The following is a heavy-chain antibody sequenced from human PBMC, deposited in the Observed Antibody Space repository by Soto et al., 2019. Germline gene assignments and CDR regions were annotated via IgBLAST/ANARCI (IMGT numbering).Heavy chain of an antibody. Sequence: QVQLVQSGAEVKNPGSSVKVSCKASGGTFNSYTISWVRQAPGQGLEWMGGIFPIFGSANYAQKFQGRVTITADKSTTTDYMELRSLRPNDTATYYCARGRGVVIPGGTTDHQYYYFGMDAWGQGTTVTVYS. J-gene: IGHJ6*02. CDR1: GGTFNSYT. D-gene: IGHD2-2*01. V-gene: IGHV1-69*06. CDR2: IFPIFGSA. CDR3: ARGRGVVIPGGTTDHQYYYFGMDA.